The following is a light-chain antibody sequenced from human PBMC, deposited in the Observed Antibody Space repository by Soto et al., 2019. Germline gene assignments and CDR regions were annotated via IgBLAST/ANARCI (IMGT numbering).Light chain of an antibody. Sequence: DIQMTQSPSSLSASVGDRVTITCRASQGITNSLAWYQQKPGKIPKLLIYAASTLQSGAPSRFSGSGSGTDFTLTISSLQPEDVATYYCQKYNSVPFTFGPGTKVDIK. CDR2: AAS. V-gene: IGKV1-27*01. CDR1: QGITNS. J-gene: IGKJ3*01. CDR3: QKYNSVPFT.